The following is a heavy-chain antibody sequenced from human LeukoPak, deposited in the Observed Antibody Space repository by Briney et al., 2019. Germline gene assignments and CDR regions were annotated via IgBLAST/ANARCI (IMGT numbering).Heavy chain of an antibody. CDR1: GFTFSSYS. CDR3: ARYCSITSCCGFDP. Sequence: GGSLRLSCAASGFTFSSYSMNWVRQAPGKGLEWVSSISSSSSYIYYADSVKGRFTISRDNAKNSLYLQMNSLRAEDTAVYYCARYCSITSCCGFDPWGQGTLVTVSS. CDR2: ISSSSSYI. J-gene: IGHJ5*02. D-gene: IGHD2-2*01. V-gene: IGHV3-21*01.